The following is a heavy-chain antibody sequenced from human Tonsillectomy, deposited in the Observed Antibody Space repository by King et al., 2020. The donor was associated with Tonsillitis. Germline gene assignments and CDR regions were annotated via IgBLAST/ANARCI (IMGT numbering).Heavy chain of an antibody. Sequence: EVQLVESGGGLVQPGGSLRLSCAASGFIFSSNWMHWVRQAPGKGLVWVAQIKDDGSYTSYADSVKGRFTISRDNAENTLYLQMSSLRAEDTAVYYCARDLGYRFACWGRGTLVTASS. V-gene: IGHV3-74*01. J-gene: IGHJ4*02. D-gene: IGHD5-18*01. CDR1: GFIFSSNW. CDR3: ARDLGYRFAC. CDR2: IKDDGSYT.